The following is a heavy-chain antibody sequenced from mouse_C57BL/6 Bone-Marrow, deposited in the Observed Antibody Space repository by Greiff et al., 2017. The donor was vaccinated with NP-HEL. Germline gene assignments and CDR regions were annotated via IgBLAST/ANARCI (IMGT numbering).Heavy chain of an antibody. CDR1: GYTFTSYW. CDR3: ARENYYSLAMDY. Sequence: QVHVKQPGAELVKPGASVKLSCKASGYTFTSYWMHWVKQRPGQGLEWIGMIHPNSGSTNYNEKFKSKATLTVDKSSSTAYMQLSSLTSEDSAVYYCARENYYSLAMDYWGQGTSVTVSS. V-gene: IGHV1-64*01. CDR2: IHPNSGST. D-gene: IGHD1-1*01. J-gene: IGHJ4*01.